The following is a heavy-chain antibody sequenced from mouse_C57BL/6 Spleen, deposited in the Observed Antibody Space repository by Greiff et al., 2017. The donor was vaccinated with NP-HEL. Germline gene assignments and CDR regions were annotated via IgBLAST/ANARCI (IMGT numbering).Heavy chain of an antibody. CDR2: IDPETGGT. V-gene: IGHV1-15*01. CDR3: TRRRFLAYLDY. Sequence: QVHVKQSGAELVRPGASVTLSCKASGYTFTDYEMHWVKQTPVHGLEWIGAIDPETGGTAYNQKFKGKAILTADKSSSTAYMELRSLTSEDSAVYYCTRRRFLAYLDYWGQGTTLTVSS. CDR1: GYTFTDYE. J-gene: IGHJ2*01.